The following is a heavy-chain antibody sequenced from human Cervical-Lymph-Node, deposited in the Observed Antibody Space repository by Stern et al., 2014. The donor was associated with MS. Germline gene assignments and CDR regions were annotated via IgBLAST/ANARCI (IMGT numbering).Heavy chain of an antibody. D-gene: IGHD3-16*01. J-gene: IGHJ4*02. CDR3: ARTYVRAFDY. Sequence: QMQLVQSGSEVKKPGASVKVSCKASGYTFTNYGITWVRQAPGRGLEWMGWISAYNGDTNYAQNLQGRVTMTTDTSMTTAYMELRSLRSDDTAVYYCARTYVRAFDYWGQGSLVTVSS. CDR1: GYTFTNYG. V-gene: IGHV1-18*01. CDR2: ISAYNGDT.